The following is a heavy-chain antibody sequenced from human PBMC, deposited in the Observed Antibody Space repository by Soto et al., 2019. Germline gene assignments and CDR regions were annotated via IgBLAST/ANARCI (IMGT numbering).Heavy chain of an antibody. CDR2: LYYRGSP. CDR3: AGLPRHFDNYFDP. J-gene: IGHJ5*02. D-gene: IGHD3-9*01. Sequence: SETLSLTCTVSGGSITNYYWSWIRQPPGKGLEWIAYLYYRGSPNYNPSLTGRVTISVDTSKNQFSLRLSSVTAADTAVYFCAGLPRHFDNYFDPWGQGTLGTVSS. V-gene: IGHV4-59*01. CDR1: GGSITNYY.